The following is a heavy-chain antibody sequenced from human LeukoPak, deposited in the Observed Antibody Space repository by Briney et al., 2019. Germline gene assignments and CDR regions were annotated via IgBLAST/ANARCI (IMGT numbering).Heavy chain of an antibody. CDR2: IIPIFGTP. J-gene: IGHJ4*02. V-gene: IGHV1-69*13. Sequence: SVTVSCTASGGTFSSYAISWVRQPPGQGLKWMGGIIPIFGTPNYAQNFQGRVTITADESTTTAYMELSSLRSEDTAVYYCARVGVQLERRRYFDYWGQGTLVTVSS. CDR3: ARVGVQLERRRYFDY. D-gene: IGHD1-1*01. CDR1: GGTFSSYA.